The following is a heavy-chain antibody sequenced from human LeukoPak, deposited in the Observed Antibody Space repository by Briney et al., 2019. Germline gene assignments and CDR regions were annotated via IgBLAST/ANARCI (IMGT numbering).Heavy chain of an antibody. J-gene: IGHJ4*02. CDR2: SDPEDGER. CDR3: VTGFTTMAVDYFDY. V-gene: IGHV1-24*01. Sequence: ASVKVSCKVSGKTLSDLSIHWLRQPPGKGLEWLGGSDPEDGERIYAQMFQGRVTMAEDTSIDTAYMELSSLRSEDTAVYYCVTGFTTMAVDYFDYWGQGTLVTVSP. D-gene: IGHD5-18*01. CDR1: GKTLSDLS.